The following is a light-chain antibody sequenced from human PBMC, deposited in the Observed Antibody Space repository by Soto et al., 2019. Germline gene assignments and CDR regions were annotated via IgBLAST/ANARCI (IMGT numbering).Light chain of an antibody. J-gene: IGKJ5*01. CDR1: QVVSIH. CDR2: GAS. Sequence: IGMTQSPAAVSGSGGEGATVSCRASQVVSIHLDWHQQKPGQTHRLLVYGASSRATGIPDRFSGSGSGKDFTLTISRLEPEDFAVYSCQQHGTSPITFGQGTRLEIK. CDR3: QQHGTSPIT. V-gene: IGKV3-20*01.